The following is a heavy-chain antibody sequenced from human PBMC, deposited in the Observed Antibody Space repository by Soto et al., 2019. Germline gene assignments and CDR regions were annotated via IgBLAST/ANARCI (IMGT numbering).Heavy chain of an antibody. Sequence: GSLRLSCAASGFTFSSYGMHWVRQAPGKGLEWVAVIWYDGSNKYYADSVKGRFTISRDNSKNTLYLQMNSLRAEDTAVYYCAKVAPLYCSSTSCYAFDIWGQGTMVTVSS. CDR2: IWYDGSNK. D-gene: IGHD2-2*01. V-gene: IGHV3-30*02. J-gene: IGHJ3*02. CDR3: AKVAPLYCSSTSCYAFDI. CDR1: GFTFSSYG.